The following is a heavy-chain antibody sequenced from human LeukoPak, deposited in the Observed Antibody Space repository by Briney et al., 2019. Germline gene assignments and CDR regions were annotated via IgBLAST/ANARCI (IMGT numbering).Heavy chain of an antibody. D-gene: IGHD2-2*01. CDR3: ARGGSIVEAPAAYWHFEY. CDR2: INPKSGGT. V-gene: IGHV1-2*02. CDR1: GYTFTGYY. Sequence: ASVKVSCKASGYTFTGYYMHWVRQAPGQGLEWMGWINPKSGGTNHAQKFQGRVTMSRYTSIRAAYMELSKLISDDTAVYYCARGGSIVEAPAAYWHFEYWRQGTLLTVSS. J-gene: IGHJ4*02.